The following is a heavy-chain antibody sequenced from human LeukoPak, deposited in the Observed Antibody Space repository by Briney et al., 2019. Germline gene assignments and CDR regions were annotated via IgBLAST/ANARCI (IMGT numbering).Heavy chain of an antibody. CDR3: ARLTTLTTGMDV. CDR1: GYSFTSQW. D-gene: IGHD4-11*01. CDR2: IAPSDSYT. V-gene: IGHV5-10-1*01. J-gene: IGHJ6*02. Sequence: GESLKISCKGSGYSFTSQWIAWVRQMPGKGLEWMGRIAPSDSYTNYSPSFQGHVTISADKSFSTAYLQWSTLKASDTAIYYCARLTTLTTGMDVWGQGTTVTVSS.